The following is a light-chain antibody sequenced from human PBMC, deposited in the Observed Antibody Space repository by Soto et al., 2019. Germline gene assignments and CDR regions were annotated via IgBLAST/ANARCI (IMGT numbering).Light chain of an antibody. CDR1: QSVSSN. CDR2: DAS. CDR3: QQYNNWPRT. Sequence: EIVMTQSPATLSVSPRERATLSCRASQSVSSNLAWYQQKPGQAPRLLIYDASTRATGIPARFSGSGSGTEFTLTISGLQSEDFAVYYCQQYNNWPRTFGQGTKVDIK. V-gene: IGKV3-15*01. J-gene: IGKJ1*01.